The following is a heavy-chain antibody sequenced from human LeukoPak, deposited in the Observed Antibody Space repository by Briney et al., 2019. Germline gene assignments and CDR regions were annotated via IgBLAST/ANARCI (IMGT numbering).Heavy chain of an antibody. D-gene: IGHD2-2*01. Sequence: ASVKVSCRASGYTFTGYHIHWVRQAPGQGLEWMGRINPNSSDTNYAQNFQGRVTMTRDTSINTAYMELSRLRSDDTAVYYCARDYCSSTSCLFDYWGQGTLVTVSS. V-gene: IGHV1-2*06. CDR3: ARDYCSSTSCLFDY. J-gene: IGHJ4*02. CDR2: INPNSSDT. CDR1: GYTFTGYH.